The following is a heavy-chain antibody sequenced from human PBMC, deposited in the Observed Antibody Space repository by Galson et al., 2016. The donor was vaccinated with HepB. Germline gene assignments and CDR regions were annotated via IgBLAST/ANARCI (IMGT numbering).Heavy chain of an antibody. V-gene: IGHV4-39*01. J-gene: IGHJ3*02. CDR1: GGSISISTNY. CDR2: IHYNGST. D-gene: IGHD3-3*01. CDR3: ARRVITILGVVINGFDI. Sequence: SETLSLICTVSGGSISISTNYWGWIRQPPGKGLEWIGSIHYNGSTYYNPSPKSRVTISVDTSKNQFSLKLSSVTAADTAVYYCARRVITILGVVINGFDIWGQGTMVSVSS.